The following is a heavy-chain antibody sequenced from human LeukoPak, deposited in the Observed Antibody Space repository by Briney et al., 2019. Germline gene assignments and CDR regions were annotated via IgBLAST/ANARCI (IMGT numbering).Heavy chain of an antibody. CDR3: AKGPSITMIVAYFQH. CDR1: GFTFSNYH. V-gene: IGHV3-23*01. J-gene: IGHJ1*01. D-gene: IGHD3-22*01. CDR2: ITSSGDRT. Sequence: PGGSLRLSCAASGFTFSNYHMSWVRQAPGKGLEWVSVITSSGDRTSYADSVKGRFTVSRDNSENMLYLEMNSLRAEDTAVYFCAKGPSITMIVAYFQHWGQGTLVTVSS.